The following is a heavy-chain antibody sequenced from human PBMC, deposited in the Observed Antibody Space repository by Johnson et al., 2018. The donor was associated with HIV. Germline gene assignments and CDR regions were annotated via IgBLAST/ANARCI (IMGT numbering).Heavy chain of an antibody. J-gene: IGHJ3*02. CDR3: AKVDVTMAPRGTDAFDI. V-gene: IGHV3-7*05. CDR2: IKEDGSEK. D-gene: IGHD3-10*01. Sequence: VQLVESGGHLVQPGGSLRLSCAASGFTFRSYWMSWVRQAPGKGLEWVANIKEDGSEKYYVDSVKGRFTISRDNAKNSVYLQMNSLRAEDTALYYCAKVDVTMAPRGTDAFDIWGQGTMVTVSS. CDR1: GFTFRSYW.